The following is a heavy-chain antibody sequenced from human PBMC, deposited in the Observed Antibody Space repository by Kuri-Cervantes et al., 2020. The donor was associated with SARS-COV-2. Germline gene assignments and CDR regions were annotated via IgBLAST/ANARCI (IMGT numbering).Heavy chain of an antibody. V-gene: IGHV5-51*01. CDR3: ARRAYGEQVDYYYMDV. CDR2: IYPGGSDT. J-gene: IGHJ6*03. CDR1: GYSFTNYW. Sequence: GESLKISCKGSGYSFTNYWIAWVRQIPGKGLEWMGIIYPGGSDTKYSPSFQGQVTISADKSISTAFLQWSSLKASDTAMYYCARRAYGEQVDYYYMDVLGKGTTVTVSS. D-gene: IGHD4-17*01.